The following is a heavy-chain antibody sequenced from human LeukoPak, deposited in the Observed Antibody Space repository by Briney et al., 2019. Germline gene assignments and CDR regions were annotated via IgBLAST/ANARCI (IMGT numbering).Heavy chain of an antibody. Sequence: ASVKVSCKASGYTFTSYGISWVRQAPGQGLEWMGWISAYNGNTNYAQKLQGRVTMPTDTSTSTAYMELRSLRSDDTAVYYCARGLYDSSGYSPGRQDYWGQGTLVTVSS. V-gene: IGHV1-18*01. J-gene: IGHJ4*02. D-gene: IGHD3-22*01. CDR3: ARGLYDSSGYSPGRQDY. CDR1: GYTFTSYG. CDR2: ISAYNGNT.